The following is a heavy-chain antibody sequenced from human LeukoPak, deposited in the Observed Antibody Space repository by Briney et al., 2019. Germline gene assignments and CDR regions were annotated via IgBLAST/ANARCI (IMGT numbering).Heavy chain of an antibody. D-gene: IGHD6-19*01. CDR1: GDSLSSHY. J-gene: IGHJ4*02. Sequence: SETLSLTCTVSGDSLSSHYWSWIRQPPGKGLEWIGYIYGSGSTHYDPSLRSRVTISEDTSKNQFSLKLTSVTAADTAVYYCTRNVGWYSHDSWGQGTLVTVSS. V-gene: IGHV4-59*08. CDR3: TRNVGWYSHDS. CDR2: IYGSGST.